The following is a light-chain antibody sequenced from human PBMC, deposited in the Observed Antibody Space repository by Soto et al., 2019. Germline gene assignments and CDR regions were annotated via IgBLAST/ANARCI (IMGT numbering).Light chain of an antibody. J-gene: IGKJ1*01. V-gene: IGKV1-39*01. CDR1: QSISSY. Sequence: DIQMTQSPSSLSASVGDGVTITCRASQSISSYVSWYQQKPGKAPKLLIYAASRLQSGVPSRFSGSRSGTDFTLTISSLQPEDSATYYCLQDINYPWTFGQGTKVDIK. CDR3: LQDINYPWT. CDR2: AAS.